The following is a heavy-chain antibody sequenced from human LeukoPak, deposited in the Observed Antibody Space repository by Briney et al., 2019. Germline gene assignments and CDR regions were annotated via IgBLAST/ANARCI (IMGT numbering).Heavy chain of an antibody. CDR1: GYTFTSYD. CDR3: ARVCYDSIPVCDDY. CDR2: MNPNNGNT. V-gene: IGHV1-8*01. Sequence: ASVKVSCKASGYTFTSYDINWVRQATGKGLEWMGWMNPNNGNTDNAQKFQGRVTMTRNTPISTAYMELSSLRSEDTAVYYCARVCYDSIPVCDDYWGQGTLVTVSS. D-gene: IGHD3-22*01. J-gene: IGHJ4*02.